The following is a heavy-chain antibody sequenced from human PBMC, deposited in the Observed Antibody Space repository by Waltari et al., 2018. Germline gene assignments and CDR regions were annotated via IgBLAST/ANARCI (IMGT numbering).Heavy chain of an antibody. V-gene: IGHV3-7*01. CDR3: VREGGFTVETPQFDY. CDR2: IKQDGSDK. J-gene: IGHJ4*02. Sequence: EVQLVESGGGLVQPGGSLRLSCAASGFTFRSYWMSWVRQAPGKGLEWVANIKQDGSDKYYVDYVKGRFTISRDNAKNSLFLQMNSLRAEDTAIYYCVREGGFTVETPQFDYWGQGTLVTVSS. D-gene: IGHD4-17*01. CDR1: GFTFRSYW.